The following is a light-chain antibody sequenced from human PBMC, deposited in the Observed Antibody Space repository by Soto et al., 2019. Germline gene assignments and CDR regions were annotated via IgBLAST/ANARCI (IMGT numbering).Light chain of an antibody. CDR2: GAS. CDR1: QSVSSN. Sequence: EIVMTQSPATLSVSPGERATLSCRASQSVSSNLAWYQQEPDQAPRLLIYGASTRATGIPARFSGSGSGTEFTLTISSLQSEDFAVYYCQQYNNWPPCTFGQGTKLEIK. J-gene: IGKJ2*02. CDR3: QQYNNWPPCT. V-gene: IGKV3-15*01.